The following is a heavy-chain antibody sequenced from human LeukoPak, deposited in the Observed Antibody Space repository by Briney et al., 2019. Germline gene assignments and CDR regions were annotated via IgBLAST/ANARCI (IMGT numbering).Heavy chain of an antibody. CDR2: MNPNSGNT. CDR3: ARGPESFDY. J-gene: IGHJ4*02. Sequence: ASVKVSCKASGGTFSSYDINWVRQATGQGLEWMGWMNPNSGNTGYAQKFHGRVTITRNTSISTAYMELSSLRSEDTAVYYCARGPESFDYWGQGTLVTVSS. D-gene: IGHD1-14*01. V-gene: IGHV1-8*03. CDR1: GGTFSSYD.